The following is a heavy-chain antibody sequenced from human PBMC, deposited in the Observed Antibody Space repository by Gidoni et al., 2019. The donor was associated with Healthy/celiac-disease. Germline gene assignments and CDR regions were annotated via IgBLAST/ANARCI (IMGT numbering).Heavy chain of an antibody. D-gene: IGHD4-17*01. CDR3: ARVSYGWYFDL. Sequence: YNPSLKSRVTISVDTSKNQFSLKLSSVTAADTAVYYCARVSYGWYFDLWGRGTLVTVSS. J-gene: IGHJ2*01. V-gene: IGHV4-30-2*04.